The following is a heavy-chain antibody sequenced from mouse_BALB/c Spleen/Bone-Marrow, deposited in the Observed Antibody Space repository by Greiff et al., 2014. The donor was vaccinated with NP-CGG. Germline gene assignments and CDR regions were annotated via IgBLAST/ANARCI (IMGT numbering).Heavy chain of an antibody. CDR2: IWAGGST. J-gene: IGHJ2*01. CDR3: ARYYYGFLDY. V-gene: IGHV2-9*02. D-gene: IGHD1-2*01. Sequence: VKLQESGPGLVAPSQSLSITCTVSGFSLTSYGVHWVRQPPGEGLEWLGVIWAGGSTNYNSALMSRLSISKDNSKSQVFLKMNSLQTDDTAMYYCARYYYGFLDYWGQGTTLTVSS. CDR1: GFSLTSYG.